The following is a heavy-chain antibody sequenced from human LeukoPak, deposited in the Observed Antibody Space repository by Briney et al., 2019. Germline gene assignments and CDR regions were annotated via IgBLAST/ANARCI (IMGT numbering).Heavy chain of an antibody. CDR1: GYTVTRYY. J-gene: IGHJ6*03. D-gene: IGHD3-9*01. V-gene: IGHV1-2*02. CDR2: INPNSGGT. CDR3: ARDRILTGYYAGHYYYMDV. Sequence: GASVKVSCKASGYTVTRYYMHWVRQAPGQGLEWMGWINPNSGGTNYAQKFQGRVTMTRDTSTSTAYMELSRLRSDDTAVYYCARDRILTGYYAGHYYYMDVWGKGTTVTVSS.